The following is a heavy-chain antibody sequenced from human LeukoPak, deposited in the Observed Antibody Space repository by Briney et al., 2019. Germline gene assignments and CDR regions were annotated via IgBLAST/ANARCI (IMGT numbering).Heavy chain of an antibody. J-gene: IGHJ4*02. CDR1: GFTFSSYA. CDR3: AKDFHKELFYYFDC. Sequence: PGGSLRLSCAASGFTFSSYAMHWVRQAPGKGPQWVAVISYDGSNKYYTDSVKGRFTISRDNSKNTLYLQMNSLRADDTALYYCAKDFHKELFYYFDCWGQGTLVTVSS. V-gene: IGHV3-30*18. D-gene: IGHD1-7*01. CDR2: ISYDGSNK.